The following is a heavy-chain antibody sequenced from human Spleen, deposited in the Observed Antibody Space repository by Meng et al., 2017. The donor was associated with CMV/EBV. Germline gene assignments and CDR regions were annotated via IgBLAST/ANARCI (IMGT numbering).Heavy chain of an antibody. Sequence: GESLKISCAASGFTFDNYFIHWVRQAPGKGLEWVSSISSRSTYISYADSLKGRFTISRDNAKSSLFLQMNSPRAEDTAVYYCARELYIVRYYYGLDVWGQGTTVTVSS. CDR2: ISSRSTYI. CDR3: ARELYIVRYYYGLDV. CDR1: GFTFDNYF. D-gene: IGHD2-8*01. J-gene: IGHJ6*02. V-gene: IGHV3-21*04.